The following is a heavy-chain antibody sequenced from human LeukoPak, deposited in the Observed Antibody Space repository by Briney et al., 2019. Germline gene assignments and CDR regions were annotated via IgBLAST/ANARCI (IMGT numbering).Heavy chain of an antibody. J-gene: IGHJ4*02. CDR1: GFTFSTHS. CDR2: IGTTGSTI. V-gene: IGHV3-48*04. CDR3: AKDLGTSIAAAGPLDY. D-gene: IGHD6-13*01. Sequence: PGGSLRLSCAASGFTFSTHSMNWVRQVPGKGLEWLSYIGTTGSTIYYADSVQGRFTISRDNAKNSLYLQMNSLRAEDTALYYCAKDLGTSIAAAGPLDYWGQGTLVTVSS.